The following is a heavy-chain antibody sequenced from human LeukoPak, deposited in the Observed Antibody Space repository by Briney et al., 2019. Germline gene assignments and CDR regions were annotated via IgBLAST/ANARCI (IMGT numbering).Heavy chain of an antibody. CDR2: INPNSGGT. CDR3: ARGEYSSSWYEVPDY. J-gene: IGHJ4*02. Sequence: VSVKVSCKASGYTFTGYYMHWVRQAPGQGLEWMGWINPNSGGTSYAQKFQGRVTMTRDTSISTAYMELSRLRSDDTAVYYCARGEYSSSWYEVPDYWGQGTLVTVSS. V-gene: IGHV1-2*02. D-gene: IGHD6-13*01. CDR1: GYTFTGYY.